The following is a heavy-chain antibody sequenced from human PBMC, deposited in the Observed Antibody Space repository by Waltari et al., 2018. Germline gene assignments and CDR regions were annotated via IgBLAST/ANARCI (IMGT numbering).Heavy chain of an antibody. CDR3: ASEPQREPGGYFDL. CDR2: IIPIFGTA. J-gene: IGHJ2*01. D-gene: IGHD1-1*01. Sequence: QVQLVQSGAEVKKPGSSVKVSCKASGGTFSSYAISWVRQAPGQGLEWMGGIIPIFGTANYAHKVQGRVTITTDESTSTAYMELSSLRSEDTAVYSCASEPQREPGGYFDLWGRGTLVTVSS. CDR1: GGTFSSYA. V-gene: IGHV1-69*05.